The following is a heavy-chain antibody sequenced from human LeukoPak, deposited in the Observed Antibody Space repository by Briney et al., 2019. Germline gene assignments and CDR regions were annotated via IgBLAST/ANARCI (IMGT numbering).Heavy chain of an antibody. CDR3: AKDDVPTGGVAYFDY. J-gene: IGHJ4*02. V-gene: IGHV3-30*04. Sequence: GGSLRLSCAASGFTFSSYAMHWVRQAPGKGLEWVTVISYDGSNKYYADSVKGRFTISRDNSKNTLYLQMNSLRAEDTAVYYCAKDDVPTGGVAYFDYWGQGTLVTVSS. CDR2: ISYDGSNK. CDR1: GFTFSSYA. D-gene: IGHD3-3*01.